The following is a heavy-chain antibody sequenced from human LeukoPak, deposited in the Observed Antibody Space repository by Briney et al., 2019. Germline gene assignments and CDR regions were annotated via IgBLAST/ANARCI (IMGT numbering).Heavy chain of an antibody. CDR1: GGSFSGYY. D-gene: IGHD3-9*01. CDR3: ARDGIYFDWLYNWFDP. Sequence: SETLSLTCAVYGGSFSGYYWSWIRQPPGKGLEWIGEINHSGSTNYNPSLKSRVTISVDTSKNQFSLKLSSVTAADTAVYYCARDGIYFDWLYNWFDPWGQGTLVTVSS. CDR2: INHSGST. J-gene: IGHJ5*02. V-gene: IGHV4-34*01.